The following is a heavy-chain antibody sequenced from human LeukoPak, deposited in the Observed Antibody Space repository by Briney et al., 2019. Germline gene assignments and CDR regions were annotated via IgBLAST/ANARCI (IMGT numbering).Heavy chain of an antibody. V-gene: IGHV3-49*04. J-gene: IGHJ4*02. CDR1: GFTFGDYA. CDR3: TREPITMVRGLDY. Sequence: GGSLRLSGTASGFTFGDYAMSWVRQAPGKGLEWVGFIRSKAYGGTTEYAASVKGRFTISRDDSKSIAYLQMNSLKTEDTAVYYCTREPITMVRGLDYWGQGTLVTVSS. CDR2: IRSKAYGGTT. D-gene: IGHD3-10*01.